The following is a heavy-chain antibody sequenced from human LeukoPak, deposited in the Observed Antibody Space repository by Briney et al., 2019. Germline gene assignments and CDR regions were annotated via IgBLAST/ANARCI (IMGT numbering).Heavy chain of an antibody. CDR2: INWNGGST. CDR3: ARDFYYYDSSGYYY. CDR1: GFTFDDYG. V-gene: IGHV3-20*04. D-gene: IGHD3-22*01. Sequence: PGGSLRLSCAASGFTFDDYGMSWVRQAPGKGLEWVSGINWNGGSTGYADSVKGRFTISRDNAKNSLYLQMNSLRAEDTALYYCARDFYYYDSSGYYYWGQGTLATVSS. J-gene: IGHJ4*02.